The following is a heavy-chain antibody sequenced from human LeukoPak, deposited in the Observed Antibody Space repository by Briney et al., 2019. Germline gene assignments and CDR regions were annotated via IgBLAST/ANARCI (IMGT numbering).Heavy chain of an antibody. J-gene: IGHJ4*02. CDR2: INTNTGNP. CDR1: GYTFTSYA. D-gene: IGHD3-3*01. V-gene: IGHV7-4-1*02. CDR3: ARGKYYDFWSVWGLRYFDSLFDY. Sequence: GASVKVSCKASGYTFTSYAMNWVRQAPGQGLEWMGWINTNTGNPTYAQGFTGRFVFSLDTSVSTAYLQISSLKAEDTAVYYCARGKYYDFWSVWGLRYFDSLFDYWGQGTLVTVSS.